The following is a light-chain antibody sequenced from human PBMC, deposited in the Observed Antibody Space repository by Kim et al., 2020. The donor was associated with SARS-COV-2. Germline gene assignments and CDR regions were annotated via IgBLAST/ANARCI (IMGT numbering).Light chain of an antibody. V-gene: IGLV1-51*01. Sequence: GKEDTISCSGSSSNIGNNYVSWYQQLPGTAPKLLIYDNNKRPSGIPDRFSGSKSGTSATLGITGLQTGDEADYYCGTWDSSLSAGVFGTGTKVTVL. CDR2: DNN. CDR3: GTWDSSLSAGV. J-gene: IGLJ1*01. CDR1: SSNIGNNY.